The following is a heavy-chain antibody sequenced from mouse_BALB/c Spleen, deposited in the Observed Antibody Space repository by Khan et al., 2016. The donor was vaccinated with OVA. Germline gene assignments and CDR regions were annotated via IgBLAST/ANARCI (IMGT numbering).Heavy chain of an antibody. CDR1: GYSITSDYA. J-gene: IGHJ2*01. CDR3: ARSVTITTVVATDFDY. D-gene: IGHD1-1*01. Sequence: EVQLQESGPGLVKPSQSLSLTCTVTGYSITSDYAWNWIRQFPGNKLEWMGYISYSGRTSSTPSLKSRISITRDTSKTQFFLQLNSVTTEDTATYYCARSVTITTVVATDFDYWGQGTTLTVSS. V-gene: IGHV3-2*02. CDR2: ISYSGRT.